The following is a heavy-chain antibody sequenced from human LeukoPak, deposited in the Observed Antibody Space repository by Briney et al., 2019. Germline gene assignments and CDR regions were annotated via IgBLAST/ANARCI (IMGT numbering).Heavy chain of an antibody. V-gene: IGHV3-48*01. Sequence: GGSLRLSCAASGFTFSNYWMSWVRQAPGKGLEWVSYISASGSNIYYLDFVKGRFTVSRDNAMNSLFLQMDRPRAEDTAVYYCVRVKGTYFDFWGQGTLVTVSS. D-gene: IGHD1-1*01. J-gene: IGHJ4*02. CDR2: ISASGSNI. CDR1: GFTFSNYW. CDR3: VRVKGTYFDF.